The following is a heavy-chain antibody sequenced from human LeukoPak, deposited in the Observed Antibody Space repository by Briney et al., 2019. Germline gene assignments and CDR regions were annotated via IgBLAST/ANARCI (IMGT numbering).Heavy chain of an antibody. CDR2: ISSSGSTI. V-gene: IGHV3-48*03. CDR3: APYYDILTGYAAY. J-gene: IGHJ4*02. Sequence: GGSLRLSCAASGFTFSSYEMNWVRQAPGKGLEWVSYISSSGSTIYYADSVKGRFNISRDNAKNSLYLQTNSLRAEDTAVYYCAPYYDILTGYAAYWGQGTLVTVSS. CDR1: GFTFSSYE. D-gene: IGHD3-9*01.